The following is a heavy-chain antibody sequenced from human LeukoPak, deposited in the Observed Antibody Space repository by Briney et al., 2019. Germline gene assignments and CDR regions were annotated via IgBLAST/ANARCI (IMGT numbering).Heavy chain of an antibody. J-gene: IGHJ5*02. V-gene: IGHV3-21*03. Sequence: GGPLRLSCAASGFTFSSYSMNWVRQAPGKGLEWVSSISSSSSYIYYADSVKGRFTISRDNAKNSLYLQMNSLRAEDTAVYYCARDLTTAMVTPHWFDPWGQGTLVTVSS. CDR2: ISSSSSYI. D-gene: IGHD5-18*01. CDR1: GFTFSSYS. CDR3: ARDLTTAMVTPHWFDP.